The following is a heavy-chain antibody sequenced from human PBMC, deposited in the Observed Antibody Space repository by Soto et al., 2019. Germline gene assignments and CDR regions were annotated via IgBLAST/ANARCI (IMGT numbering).Heavy chain of an antibody. Sequence: GGSLRLSCAASGFTFSSYGMHWVRQAPGKGLEWVAVISYDGSNKYYADSVKGRFTISRDNSKNTLYLQMNSLRAEDTAVYYCAKELYYYGSGPTNDAFDIWGQGTMVTVSS. CDR2: ISYDGSNK. CDR3: AKELYYYGSGPTNDAFDI. V-gene: IGHV3-30*18. D-gene: IGHD3-10*01. CDR1: GFTFSSYG. J-gene: IGHJ3*02.